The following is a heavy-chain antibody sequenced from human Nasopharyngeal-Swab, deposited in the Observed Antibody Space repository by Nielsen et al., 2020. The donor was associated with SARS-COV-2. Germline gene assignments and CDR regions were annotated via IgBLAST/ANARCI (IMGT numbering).Heavy chain of an antibody. CDR3: ARTYYDILTGYLKFDP. V-gene: IGHV4-39*01. D-gene: IGHD3-9*01. Sequence: SETLSLTCTVSGGSISSSSYYWGWICQPPGKGLEWIGSIYYSGSTYYNPSLKSRVTISVDTSKNQFSLKLSSVTAADTAVYYCARTYYDILTGYLKFDPWGQGTLVTVSS. J-gene: IGHJ5*02. CDR1: GGSISSSSYY. CDR2: IYYSGST.